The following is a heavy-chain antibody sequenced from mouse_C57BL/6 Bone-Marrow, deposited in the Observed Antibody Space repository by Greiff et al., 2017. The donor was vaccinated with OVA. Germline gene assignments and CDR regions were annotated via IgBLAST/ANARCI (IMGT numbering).Heavy chain of an antibody. CDR2: INPGSGGT. D-gene: IGHD2-4*01. V-gene: IGHV1-54*01. CDR1: GYAFTNYL. J-gene: IGHJ4*01. Sequence: QVQLQQSGAELVRPGTSVKVSCKASGYAFTNYLIEWVKQRPGQGLEWIGVINPGSGGTNYNEKFKGKATLTADKSSSTAYMQLSSLTSEDSAVYFCARHYDLYYAMDYWGQGTSVTVSS. CDR3: ARHYDLYYAMDY.